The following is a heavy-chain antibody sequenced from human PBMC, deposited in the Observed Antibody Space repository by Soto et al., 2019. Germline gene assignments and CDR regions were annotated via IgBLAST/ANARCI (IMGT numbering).Heavy chain of an antibody. V-gene: IGHV3-11*05. CDR1: GFTFSDYY. D-gene: IGHD6-13*01. Sequence: QVQLVESGGGLVKPGGSLRLSCAASGFTFSDYYMSWIRQAPGKGLEWLSYISTSSSYRNYADSVKGRFTISRDNAKNSLYLQMNRLRVEETAVYYCAREGPGTSTWYVDSWGQGTLVTVSS. CDR3: AREGPGTSTWYVDS. CDR2: ISTSSSYR. J-gene: IGHJ4*02.